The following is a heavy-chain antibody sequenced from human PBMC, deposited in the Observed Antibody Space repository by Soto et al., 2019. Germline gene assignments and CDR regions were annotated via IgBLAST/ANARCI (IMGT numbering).Heavy chain of an antibody. V-gene: IGHV3-23*01. CDR2: ISAGGDTT. CDR1: GFTFSSYV. D-gene: IGHD6-13*01. CDR3: AAHLWYSSWTALHHGMDV. J-gene: IGHJ6*02. Sequence: HPGGSLRLSCAASGFTFSSYVMTWVRQAPGKGLEWVSGISAGGDTTFYADSVKGRFTISRDNSKNTLYLQMNSLRAEDTAVYYCAAHLWYSSWTALHHGMDVWGQGTTVTVSS.